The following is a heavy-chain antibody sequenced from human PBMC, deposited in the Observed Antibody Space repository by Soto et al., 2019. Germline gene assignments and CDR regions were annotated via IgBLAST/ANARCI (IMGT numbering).Heavy chain of an antibody. V-gene: IGHV4-59*08. CDR2: IYYSGST. CDR1: GGSISSYY. Sequence: QVQLQESGPGLVKPSETLSLTCTVSGGSISSYYWSWIRQPPGKGLEWIGYIYYSGSTNYNPSLNSRVTISVDTSKNQFSLKLSSVTAADTAVYYCARHRPNSSGYYFFDYWGQGTLVTVSS. J-gene: IGHJ4*02. CDR3: ARHRPNSSGYYFFDY. D-gene: IGHD3-22*01.